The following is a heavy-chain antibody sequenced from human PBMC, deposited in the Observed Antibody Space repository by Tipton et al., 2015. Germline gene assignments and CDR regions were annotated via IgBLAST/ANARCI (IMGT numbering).Heavy chain of an antibody. CDR1: GDITYGDYY. J-gene: IGHJ4*02. V-gene: IGHV4-30-4*01. D-gene: IGHD1-26*01. CDR2: IYRTGRT. CDR3: ARDGGGAIPDY. Sequence: TLSLTCSVFGDITYGDYYWSWIRQPPGKGLEWIGFIYRTGRTYYNPSLMSRLSISLDTSKNQFSLNLDSVTAADTAVYYCARDGGGAIPDYWGQGTLVTVSS.